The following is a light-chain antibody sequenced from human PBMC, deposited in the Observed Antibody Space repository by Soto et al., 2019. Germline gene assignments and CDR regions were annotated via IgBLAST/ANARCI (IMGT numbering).Light chain of an antibody. CDR2: HAS. CDR3: QKYNSAPLT. J-gene: IGKJ4*01. V-gene: IGKV1-16*01. Sequence: DIQMTQSPSSLSASVGDRVTITCQASQDITNYLHWFQQKPGKAPKLLIFHASSLESGVPSRFSGSGSGTDFTLTISSLQPEDVATYYCQKYNSAPLTFGGGTKVDIK. CDR1: QDITNY.